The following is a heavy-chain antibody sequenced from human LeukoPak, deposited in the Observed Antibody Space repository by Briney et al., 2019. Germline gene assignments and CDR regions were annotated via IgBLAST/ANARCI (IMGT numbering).Heavy chain of an antibody. CDR1: GFTSSGDW. CDR3: ARELPRIGGQTDASDI. J-gene: IGHJ3*02. Sequence: GGSLRLSCPVSGFTSSGDWMHWVRQAPGKGLVWVSRSKNDGSSTSYADSVKGRFTISRDNAKNTLYLQMNSLRAEDTAVYYCARELPRIGGQTDASDIWGQGTMVTVS. V-gene: IGHV3-74*01. CDR2: SKNDGSST. D-gene: IGHD3-16*01.